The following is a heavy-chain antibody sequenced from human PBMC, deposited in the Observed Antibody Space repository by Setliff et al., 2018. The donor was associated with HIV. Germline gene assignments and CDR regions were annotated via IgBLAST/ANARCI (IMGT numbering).Heavy chain of an antibody. CDR2: VYTTGSA. Sequence: PSETLSLTCTVSGGSISSGSYYWSWIRQPAGRGLEWIGHVYTTGSASYNPSLESRVTILEALSKNQFSLNLDSVTAADTAVYFCARALAGGSGWNYFDLWGPGTLVTV. J-gene: IGHJ4*02. CDR3: ARALAGGSGWNYFDL. D-gene: IGHD6-19*01. CDR1: GGSISSGSYY. V-gene: IGHV4-61*09.